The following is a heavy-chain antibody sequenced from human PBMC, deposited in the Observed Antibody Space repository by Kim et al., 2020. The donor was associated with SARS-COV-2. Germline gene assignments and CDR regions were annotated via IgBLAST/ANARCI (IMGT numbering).Heavy chain of an antibody. CDR2: ISGSGGST. J-gene: IGHJ5*02. CDR3: AKDRFLEWFNRWFDP. CDR1: GFTFSSYA. V-gene: IGHV3-23*01. Sequence: GESLRLSCAASGFTFSSYAMSWVRQAPGKGLEWVSAISGSGGSTYYADSVKGRFTISRDNSKNTLYLQMNSLRAEDTAVYYCAKDRFLEWFNRWFDPWGQGTLVTVSS. D-gene: IGHD3-3*01.